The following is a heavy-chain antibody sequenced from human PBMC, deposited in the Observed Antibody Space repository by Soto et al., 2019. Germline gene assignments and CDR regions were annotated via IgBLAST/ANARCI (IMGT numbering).Heavy chain of an antibody. J-gene: IGHJ4*02. CDR2: INHSGST. CDR3: ARGLVAPHQYYDY. Sequence: SEALSLTCAVYGGSFSGYYWSWIRQPPGKGLEWIGEINHSGSTNYNPSLKSRVTISVDTSKNQFSLKLSSVTAADTAVYYCARGLVAPHQYYDYWGQGTLVTVSS. D-gene: IGHD2-8*02. CDR1: GGSFSGYY. V-gene: IGHV4-34*01.